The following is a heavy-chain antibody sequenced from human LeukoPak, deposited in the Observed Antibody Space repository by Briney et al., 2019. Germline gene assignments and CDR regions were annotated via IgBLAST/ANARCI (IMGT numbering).Heavy chain of an antibody. CDR1: GGSFSGYY. Sequence: SETLSLTCAVYGGSFSGYYWSWIRQPPGKGLEWIGEINHSGSTNYNPSLKSRVTISVDTSKNQFSLKLSSVTAADTAVYYCARDYGDYDYYYYYMDVWGKGTTVTVSS. CDR2: INHSGST. CDR3: ARDYGDYDYYYYYMDV. V-gene: IGHV4-34*01. J-gene: IGHJ6*03. D-gene: IGHD4-17*01.